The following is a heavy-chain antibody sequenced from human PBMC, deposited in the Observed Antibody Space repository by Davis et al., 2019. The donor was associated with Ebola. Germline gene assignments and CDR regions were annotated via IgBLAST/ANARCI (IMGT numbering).Heavy chain of an antibody. D-gene: IGHD3-3*01. J-gene: IGHJ5*02. CDR2: IKQDGSEK. CDR3: ARDAAYYDFWSGYLGA. Sequence: PGGSLRLSCAASGFTFSSYWMSWVRQAPGKGLEWVANIKQDGSEKYYVDSVKGRFTISRDNAKNSLYLQMSSLRAEDTAVYYCARDAAYYDFWSGYLGAWGQGTLVTVSS. CDR1: GFTFSSYW. V-gene: IGHV3-7*01.